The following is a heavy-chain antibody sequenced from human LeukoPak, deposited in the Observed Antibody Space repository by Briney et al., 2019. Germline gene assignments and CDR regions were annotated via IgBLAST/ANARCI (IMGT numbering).Heavy chain of an antibody. CDR1: GGSFSGYY. CDR3: ASAYYDSSGWLDY. J-gene: IGHJ4*02. D-gene: IGHD3-22*01. V-gene: IGHV4-34*01. Sequence: PSETLSLTCAVYGGSFSGYYWSWIRQPPGKGLEWIGEINHSGSTNYNPSLKSRATISVDTSKNQFSLKLSSVTAADTAVYYCASAYYDSSGWLDYWGQGTLVTVSS. CDR2: INHSGST.